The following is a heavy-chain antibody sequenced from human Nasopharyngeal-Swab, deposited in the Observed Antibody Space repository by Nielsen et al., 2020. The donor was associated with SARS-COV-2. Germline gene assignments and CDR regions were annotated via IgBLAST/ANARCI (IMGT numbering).Heavy chain of an antibody. CDR3: ARDLGGGYCTTTNCPGS. V-gene: IGHV3-53*01. Sequence: GGSLRLSCAVSGSIVSSTYMSWVLPPPGNGLEWVSVTEIGGITHYADSVKGRFTISRDSSTNTLYLQMNSLRVEDTVVYYCARDLGGGYCTTTNCPGSWGQGTLVTVSS. J-gene: IGHJ1*01. CDR1: GSIVSSTY. D-gene: IGHD2-2*01. CDR2: TEIGGIT.